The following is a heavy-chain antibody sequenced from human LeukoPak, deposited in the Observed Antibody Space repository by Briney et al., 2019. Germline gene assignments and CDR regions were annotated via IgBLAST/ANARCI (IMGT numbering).Heavy chain of an antibody. CDR3: ARDLDGSGNFDY. Sequence: GGSLRLSCAASGFTFSSYSMNWVRQAPGEGLEWVSSISSSSSYIYYADSVKGRFTISRDNAKNSLYLQMNSLRAEDTAVYYCARDLDGSGNFDYWGQGTLVTASS. D-gene: IGHD3-10*01. J-gene: IGHJ4*02. CDR1: GFTFSSYS. CDR2: ISSSSSYI. V-gene: IGHV3-21*01.